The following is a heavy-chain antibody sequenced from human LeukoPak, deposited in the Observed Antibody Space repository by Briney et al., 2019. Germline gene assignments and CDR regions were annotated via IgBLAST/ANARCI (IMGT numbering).Heavy chain of an antibody. CDR3: ARENGLLWFGELSGYFDY. J-gene: IGHJ4*02. D-gene: IGHD3-10*01. CDR2: INSDGNRT. CDR1: GFTISNYW. V-gene: IGHV3-74*01. Sequence: GGSLRLSCAASGFTISNYWMHWVRQAPGKGLVWVSRINSDGNRTNYADFVKGRFTISRDNAKNTLYVQINSLRAEDTAVYYCARENGLLWFGELSGYFDYWGQGTLVTVSS.